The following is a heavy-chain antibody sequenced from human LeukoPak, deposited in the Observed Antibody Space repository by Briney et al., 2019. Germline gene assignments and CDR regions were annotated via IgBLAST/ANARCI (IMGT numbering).Heavy chain of an antibody. CDR3: AREPSWSGGFDP. CDR2: VYYSGST. Sequence: SETLSLTCTVAGCSISSTSYYWGWIRQPPGKGLGWIGSVYYSGSTYYNPSLKSRVTISVDTSKSQFSLKVSSVTAADTAVYYGAREPSWSGGFDPWGQGTLVTVSS. J-gene: IGHJ5*02. V-gene: IGHV4-39*07. D-gene: IGHD3-3*01. CDR1: GCSISSTSYY.